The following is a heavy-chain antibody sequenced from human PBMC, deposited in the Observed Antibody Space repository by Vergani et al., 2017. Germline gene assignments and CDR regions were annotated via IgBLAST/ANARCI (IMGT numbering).Heavy chain of an antibody. Sequence: QVQLQESGPGLVKPSETLSLTCTVSGAAIKDFYWSWFRQPPGKGLEWIGYVYYTGSTTYNPSLKSRVTISVDTSNNQFSLKLSSVTAADTAVYYCARDTAMVKGLDYWGQGTLVTVSS. CDR1: GAAIKDFY. D-gene: IGHD5-18*01. CDR2: VYYTGST. J-gene: IGHJ4*02. CDR3: ARDTAMVKGLDY. V-gene: IGHV4-59*08.